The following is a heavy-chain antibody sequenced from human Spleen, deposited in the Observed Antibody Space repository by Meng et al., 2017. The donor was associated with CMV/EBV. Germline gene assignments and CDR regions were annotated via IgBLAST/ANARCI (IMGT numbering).Heavy chain of an antibody. CDR1: GYTFTGYY. Sequence: ASVKVSCKASGYTFTGYYMHWVRQAPGQGLEWMGWINPNSGGTNYAQKFQGRVTMTRDTSISTAYMELSRLRSDDTAVYYCARGRGKEWLLFDYWGQGTRVTVSS. CDR3: ARGRGKEWLLFDY. CDR2: INPNSGGT. D-gene: IGHD3-3*01. V-gene: IGHV1-2*02. J-gene: IGHJ4*02.